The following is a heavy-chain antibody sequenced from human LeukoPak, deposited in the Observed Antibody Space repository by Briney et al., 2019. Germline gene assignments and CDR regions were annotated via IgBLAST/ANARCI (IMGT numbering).Heavy chain of an antibody. CDR2: INPNSGGT. CDR3: AREGDTAMVPFDY. CDR1: GYTFTGYY. J-gene: IGHJ4*02. V-gene: IGHV1-2*02. Sequence: ASVKVSCKASGYTFTGYYMLWVRQAPGQGLEWMGWINPNSGGTNYAQKFQGRVTMTRDTSISTAYMELSGLRSDDTAVYYCAREGDTAMVPFDYWGQGTLVTVSS. D-gene: IGHD5-18*01.